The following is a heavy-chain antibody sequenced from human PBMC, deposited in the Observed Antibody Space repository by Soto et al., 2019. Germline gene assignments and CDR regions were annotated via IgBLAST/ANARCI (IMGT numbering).Heavy chain of an antibody. D-gene: IGHD3-10*01. J-gene: IGHJ4*02. CDR3: VKDMSVRAGSYYPLDH. CDR2: ISPDGSYE. Sequence: QVQLVESGGCVVQPGTSLRLSCAASGFTLSASPMHWVRQAPGKGLEWVAAISPDGSYEYYGDSLKGRFTISRDNSKNTLYLQMNSLRAEDTAVYHCVKDMSVRAGSYYPLDHWGQGTLVTVSS. V-gene: IGHV3-30-3*01. CDR1: GFTLSASP.